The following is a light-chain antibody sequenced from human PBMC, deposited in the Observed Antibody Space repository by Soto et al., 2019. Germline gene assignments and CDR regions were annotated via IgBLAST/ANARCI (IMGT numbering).Light chain of an antibody. V-gene: IGKV1-5*03. Sequence: DIQMTQSPSTLSASVGDRVTITCRASQSISSWLAWYQQNPRKAPKLLIYKASSLESGVPSRFSGSGSGTEFTLTISSLQPDDFATYYCQQYNSYWTFGQGTKVEIK. J-gene: IGKJ1*01. CDR2: KAS. CDR3: QQYNSYWT. CDR1: QSISSW.